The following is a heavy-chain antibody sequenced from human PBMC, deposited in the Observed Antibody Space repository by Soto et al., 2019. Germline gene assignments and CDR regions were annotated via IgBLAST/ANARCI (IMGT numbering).Heavy chain of an antibody. J-gene: IGHJ4*02. CDR1: GFVFGDYA. V-gene: IGHV3-49*04. Sequence: SLRLSCSASGFVFGDYAVTWVRQAPGKGLEWVGVVRSETYGGSTEYAASVKGRFRISRDDSENIAYLQMTNLKTEDTAVYYCTRGRGTSGWYADYWGKRILVTVSS. CDR3: TRGRGTSGWYADY. D-gene: IGHD6-13*01. CDR2: VRSETYGGST.